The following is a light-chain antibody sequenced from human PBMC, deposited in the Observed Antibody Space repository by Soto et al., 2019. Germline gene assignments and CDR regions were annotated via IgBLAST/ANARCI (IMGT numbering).Light chain of an antibody. Sequence: DIVLTQSPDSLSVSLGERATINCKSIHIVLYISNNKNYLAWYQQKPGQPPKLLIYWASTRESGVPDRFSGSGSGTDFTLTISSLQAEDVAVYYCQQYYSTPLTFGGGTKVDIK. CDR1: HIVLYISNNKNY. CDR3: QQYYSTPLT. CDR2: WAS. V-gene: IGKV4-1*01. J-gene: IGKJ4*01.